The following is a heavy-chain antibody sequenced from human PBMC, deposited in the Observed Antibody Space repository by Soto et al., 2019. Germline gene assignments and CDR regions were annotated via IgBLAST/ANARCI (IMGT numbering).Heavy chain of an antibody. CDR2: IRSKGHNYAT. CDR1: GFAFSGSA. CDR3: TRDLFSYDYSGILWFDP. V-gene: IGHV3-73*02. D-gene: IGHD3-16*01. J-gene: IGHJ5*02. Sequence: EVQLVESGGGLVQPGGSLKLSCAASGFAFSGSAMYWVRQASGKGPEWVGRIRSKGHNYATEYAASVKGRFTISRDESKNTAYLQMNSLQTDDTAVYYCTRDLFSYDYSGILWFDPWGQGTLVTVSS.